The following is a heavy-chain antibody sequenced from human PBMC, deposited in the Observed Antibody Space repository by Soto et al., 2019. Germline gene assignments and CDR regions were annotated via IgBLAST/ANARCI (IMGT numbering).Heavy chain of an antibody. V-gene: IGHV3-21*01. CDR3: ARDDGIQGAFDI. Sequence: GGSLRLSCAASGFTFSSYSMNWVRQAPGKGLEWVSSISSSSSYIYYADSVKGRFTISRDNAKNSLYLQMSSLRAEDTAVYYCARDDGIQGAFDIWGQGTMVTVSS. CDR1: GFTFSSYS. D-gene: IGHD1-20*01. J-gene: IGHJ3*02. CDR2: ISSSSSYI.